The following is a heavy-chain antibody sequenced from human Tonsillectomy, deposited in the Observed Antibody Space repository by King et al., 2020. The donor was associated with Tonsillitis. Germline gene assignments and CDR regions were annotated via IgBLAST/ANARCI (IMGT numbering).Heavy chain of an antibody. V-gene: IGHV1-69*12. J-gene: IGHJ6*02. CDR1: GGTFSSYA. CDR3: EFGFVVWLLYTQNYYYYYGMDV. Sequence: VQLVQSGAEVKKPGSSVKVSCKASGGTFSSYAISWVRQAPGQGLEWMGGIIPTFGTANYAQKFQGRVTITADESTSTAYMELSSLRAEDTAVYYCEFGFVVWLLYTQNYYYYYGMDVWGQGTTVTVSS. D-gene: IGHD3-3*01. CDR2: IIPTFGTA.